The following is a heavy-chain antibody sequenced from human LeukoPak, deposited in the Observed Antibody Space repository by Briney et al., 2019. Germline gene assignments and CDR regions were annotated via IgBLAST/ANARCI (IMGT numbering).Heavy chain of an antibody. Sequence: ASVKVSCKASGYTFTGYYVHWVRQAPGKGLEWMGWINPKSDGTNYAQKFEARVTMNRDTSISTAYMELSSQRFDDTAVYYCARVGVDYYGSGSDENWFDPWGQGTLVTVSS. D-gene: IGHD3-10*01. V-gene: IGHV1-2*02. J-gene: IGHJ5*02. CDR2: INPKSDGT. CDR3: ARVGVDYYGSGSDENWFDP. CDR1: GYTFTGYY.